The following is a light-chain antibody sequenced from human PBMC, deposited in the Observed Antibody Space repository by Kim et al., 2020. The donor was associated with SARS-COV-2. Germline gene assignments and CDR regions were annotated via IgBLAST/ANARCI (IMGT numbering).Light chain of an antibody. Sequence: DIQMTQSPSSLSASVGDRVTITCRASQDIRNDLGWYQQNPGRAPKRLIYGASSLQSGVPSRFSGSGSGTEFTLTISSLQPEDFATYCCHQNNTSPVTLGQGTRGEI. CDR2: GAS. CDR3: HQNNTSPVT. V-gene: IGKV1-17*01. CDR1: QDIRND. J-gene: IGKJ5*01.